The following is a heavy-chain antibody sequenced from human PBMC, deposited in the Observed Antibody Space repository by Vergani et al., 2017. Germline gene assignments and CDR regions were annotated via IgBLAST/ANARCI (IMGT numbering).Heavy chain of an antibody. J-gene: IGHJ6*02. CDR2: IGSSGPYI. CDR3: ARDWTIGGCPDNYGMEV. V-gene: IGHV3-21*06. Sequence: VQLVESGGGLVKPGGSLRLSCAASGFTFSDFSMSWVRQAPGKGLEWVAFIGSSGPYINYADSVKGRFIISRDNTNNSLFLQVRSLRAEDAAVYYCARDWTIGGCPDNYGMEVWGQGATGTGSS. CDR1: GFTFSDFS. D-gene: IGHD3/OR15-3a*01.